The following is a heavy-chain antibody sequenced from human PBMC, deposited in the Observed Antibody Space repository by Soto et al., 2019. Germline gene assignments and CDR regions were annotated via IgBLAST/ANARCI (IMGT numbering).Heavy chain of an antibody. CDR3: ARGGIAHTLSLARDWYFDY. CDR2: INHSGST. J-gene: IGHJ4*02. D-gene: IGHD6-13*01. CDR1: GGSFSGYY. V-gene: IGHV4-34*01. Sequence: QVQLQQWGAGLLKPSETLSLTCAVYGGSFSGYYWSWIRQPPGKGLEWIGEINHSGSTNYNPSLMSGVTISVDTSKDQFSPKLSYVTAADTAVYDCARGGIAHTLSLARDWYFDYWGQGTLVTVSS.